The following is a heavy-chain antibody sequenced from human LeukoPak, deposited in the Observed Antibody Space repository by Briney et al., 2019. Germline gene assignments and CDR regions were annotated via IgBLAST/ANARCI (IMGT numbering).Heavy chain of an antibody. CDR3: ARYLTSGPEAF. CDR1: GFTFDDYG. J-gene: IGHJ4*02. Sequence: GGSLRLSCAASGFTFDDYGMSWVRQAPAKGLEWVSGVNWNGGSTGYADSVKGRFTISRDNAKNSLYLQMNSLRSEDTAVYYCARYLTSGPEAFGGQGNPVTVSS. D-gene: IGHD4/OR15-4a*01. V-gene: IGHV3-20*04. CDR2: VNWNGGST.